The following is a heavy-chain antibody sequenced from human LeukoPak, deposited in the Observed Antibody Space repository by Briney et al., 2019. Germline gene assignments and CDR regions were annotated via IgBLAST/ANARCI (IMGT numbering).Heavy chain of an antibody. J-gene: IGHJ4*02. D-gene: IGHD6-13*01. CDR2: IRYDGSEK. CDR1: GFSFSTYG. V-gene: IGHV3-30*02. Sequence: PGGSLRLSCAASGFSFSTYGIHWVRQAPGKGLEWVAYIRYDGSEKYYVDSVKGRFTISRDNSKNTMSLQMNSLRDEDTAVYYCAAIAVAGLYWGQGTLVTVSS. CDR3: AAIAVAGLY.